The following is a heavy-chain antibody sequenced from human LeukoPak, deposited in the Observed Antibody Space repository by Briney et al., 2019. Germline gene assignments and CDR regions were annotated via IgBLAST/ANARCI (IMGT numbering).Heavy chain of an antibody. CDR1: GDTFSGYY. CDR3: ARLEGSSDLNY. J-gene: IGHJ4*02. D-gene: IGHD6-19*01. CDR2: INPNSGGT. Sequence: ASVKVSCKASGDTFSGYYIHWVRQAPGQGLEWMGWINPNSGGTNYAQKFQGRVTMTRDTSISTAYMELSRLRSDDTAFYYCARLEGSSDLNYWGQGTLVTVFS. V-gene: IGHV1-2*02.